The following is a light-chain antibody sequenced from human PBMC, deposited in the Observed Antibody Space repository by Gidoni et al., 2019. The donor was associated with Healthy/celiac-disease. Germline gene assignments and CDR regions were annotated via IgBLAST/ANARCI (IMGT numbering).Light chain of an antibody. CDR2: GAS. CDR3: QQYNNWPRT. Sequence: EIVMTQSPATLSVSPGERATLSCRASQSVSSNLAWYQHKPGQAPRLLIYGASTRATGIPARFSGSGSGTEFTLTISSLQSEDFAVYYCQQYNNWPRTFXQXTKVEIK. CDR1: QSVSSN. J-gene: IGKJ1*01. V-gene: IGKV3-15*01.